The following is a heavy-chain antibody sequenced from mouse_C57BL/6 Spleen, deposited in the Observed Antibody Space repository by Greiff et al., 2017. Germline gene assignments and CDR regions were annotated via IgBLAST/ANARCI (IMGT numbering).Heavy chain of an antibody. D-gene: IGHD1-1*01. V-gene: IGHV1-75*01. CDR3: ARGTTVVADFDY. J-gene: IGHJ2*01. CDR1: GYTFTDYY. Sequence: VQLQQSGPELVKPGASVKISCKASGYTFTDYYINWVKQRPGQGLEWIGWIFPGSGSTYYNEKFKGKATLTVDQSSSTAYMLLSSLTSEDSAVYFCARGTTVVADFDYWGQGTTLTVSS. CDR2: IFPGSGST.